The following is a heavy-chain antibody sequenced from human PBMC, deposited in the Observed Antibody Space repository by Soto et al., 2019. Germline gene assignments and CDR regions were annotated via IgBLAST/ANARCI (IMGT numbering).Heavy chain of an antibody. V-gene: IGHV3-23*01. CDR2: ISGGGDTT. Sequence: EGQLLESGGGLVQPGGSLRLSCAASGFTFNNYAMTWVRQAPGKGLEWGSAISGGGDTTSYADSVKGRFTVSRDGSKNTLYLQMSSLRAEDTALYYCAKGRGGSGSLTPRVDFWGQGNLVTVSS. CDR3: AKGRGGSGSLTPRVDF. J-gene: IGHJ4*02. CDR1: GFTFNNYA. D-gene: IGHD3-10*01.